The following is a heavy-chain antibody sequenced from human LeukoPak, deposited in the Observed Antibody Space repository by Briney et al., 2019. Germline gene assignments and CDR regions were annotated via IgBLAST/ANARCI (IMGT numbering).Heavy chain of an antibody. Sequence: GPVKVSCKASGYTFTSYGISWVRQAPGQGLEWMGWISAYNGNTNYAQKFKGRVTLTRDMSTSTDYLELSSLRSEDTAVYYCARDNSVRDEAWWFNPWGQGTLVTVSS. CDR1: GYTFTSYG. D-gene: IGHD5-24*01. V-gene: IGHV1-18*01. CDR3: ARDNSVRDEAWWFNP. CDR2: ISAYNGNT. J-gene: IGHJ5*02.